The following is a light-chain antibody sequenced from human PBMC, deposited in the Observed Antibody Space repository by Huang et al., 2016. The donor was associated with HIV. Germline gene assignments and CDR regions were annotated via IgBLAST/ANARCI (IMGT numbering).Light chain of an antibody. Sequence: DIQMTQSPSSLSASVGDRVTITCQANEDIKNFLNWYQQKPGKAPDLLIYDASKLETGVPSRFGGAGCGTHFTFTITSLQPEDFATYYCQQSNTLPPTFGQGTRL. J-gene: IGKJ5*01. CDR3: QQSNTLPPT. CDR2: DAS. V-gene: IGKV1-33*01. CDR1: EDIKNF.